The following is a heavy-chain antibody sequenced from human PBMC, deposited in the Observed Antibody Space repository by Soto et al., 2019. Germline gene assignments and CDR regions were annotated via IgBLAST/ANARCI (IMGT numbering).Heavy chain of an antibody. CDR2: ISAYNGNT. V-gene: IGHV1-18*01. Sequence: GASVQVSCKASAYTFTSYGISWVRQAPGQGLEWMGWISAYNGNTSYAQKLQGRVTMTTDTSTNTAYMELRSLRSDDTAVYYCARDKYYDILTGYYFGYYYGMDVWGQGTTVTVSS. D-gene: IGHD3-9*01. J-gene: IGHJ6*02. CDR1: AYTFTSYG. CDR3: ARDKYYDILTGYYFGYYYGMDV.